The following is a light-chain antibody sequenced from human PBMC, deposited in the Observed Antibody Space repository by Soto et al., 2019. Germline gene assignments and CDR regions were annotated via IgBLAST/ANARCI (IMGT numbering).Light chain of an antibody. V-gene: IGKV1-39*01. J-gene: IGKJ4*01. CDR3: QQSYSNPLT. CDR1: QSISSY. Sequence: DIQMTQSPSSLSASVGDRVTITCRASQSISSYLIWYQHKPGEAPKLLIYCASSLYSGVPSRFSGSGSGTEFTLTINSLQPEDFATYYCQQSYSNPLTFGGGTKVEIK. CDR2: CAS.